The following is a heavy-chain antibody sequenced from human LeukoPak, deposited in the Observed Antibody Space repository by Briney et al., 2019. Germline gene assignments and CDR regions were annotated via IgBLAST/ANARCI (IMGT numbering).Heavy chain of an antibody. V-gene: IGHV3-30*18. Sequence: GGSLRLSCAASGFSFSSYGMHWVRQAPGKGLEWVALLTYDGSKEHYADSVEGRYTISRDNSKNTLYLQINSLRAEDTAVYYCAKSEGWLDPWGQGTLVIVSS. J-gene: IGHJ5*02. CDR2: LTYDGSKE. CDR3: AKSEGWLDP. CDR1: GFSFSSYG.